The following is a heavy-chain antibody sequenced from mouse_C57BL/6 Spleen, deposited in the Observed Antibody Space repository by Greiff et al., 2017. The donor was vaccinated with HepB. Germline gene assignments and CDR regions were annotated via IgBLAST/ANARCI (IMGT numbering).Heavy chain of an antibody. CDR1: GYTFTSYW. J-gene: IGHJ1*03. CDR2: IHPNSGST. D-gene: IGHD1-1*01. CDR3: ARSRGSSPYWYFDV. V-gene: IGHV1-64*01. Sequence: LQQPGAELVKPGASVKLSCKASGYTFTSYWMHWVKQRPGQGLEWIGMIHPNSGSTNYNEKFKSKATLTVDKSSSTAYMQLSSLTSEDSAVYYCARSRGSSPYWYFDVWGTGTTVTVSS.